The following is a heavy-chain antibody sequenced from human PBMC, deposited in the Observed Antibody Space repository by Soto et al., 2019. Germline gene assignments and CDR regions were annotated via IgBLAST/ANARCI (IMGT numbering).Heavy chain of an antibody. V-gene: IGHV3-30*18. J-gene: IGHJ4*02. CDR3: AKDWGSKRRFGEAEVLY. Sequence: QVQLVESGGGVVQPGRSLRLSCAASGFTFSSYGMHWVRQAPGKGLEWVAVISYDGSNKYYADSVKGRFTISRDNSKNTLYLQMNSLRAEDTAVYYCAKDWGSKRRFGEAEVLYWGQGTLVTVSS. CDR2: ISYDGSNK. D-gene: IGHD3-10*01. CDR1: GFTFSSYG.